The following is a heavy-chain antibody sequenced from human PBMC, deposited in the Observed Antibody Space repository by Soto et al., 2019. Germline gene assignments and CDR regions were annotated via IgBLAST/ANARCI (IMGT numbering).Heavy chain of an antibody. D-gene: IGHD1-26*01. V-gene: IGHV1-69*10. Sequence: SVKVSCKASGGTFSSYAISWVRQAPGQGLEWMGGIIPILGTAHYAQKCQGRVTIPADKSTSTAYMELSSLRSEDTAVYYCALVGAVHHLLDYWGQGTLVTVSS. J-gene: IGHJ4*02. CDR2: IIPILGTA. CDR1: GGTFSSYA. CDR3: ALVGAVHHLLDY.